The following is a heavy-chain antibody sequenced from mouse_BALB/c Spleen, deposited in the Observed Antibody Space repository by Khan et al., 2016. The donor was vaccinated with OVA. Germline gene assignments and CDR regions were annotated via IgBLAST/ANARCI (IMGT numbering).Heavy chain of an antibody. D-gene: IGHD1-2*01. J-gene: IGHJ1*01. CDR1: GYTFTEYT. CDR3: TRRDYYAYYWFFDV. V-gene: IGHV1-18*01. CDR2: FNPNNGGT. Sequence: EVQLLESGPELVKPGASVRISCKTSGYTFTEYTMHWVKQSHGKSLEWLGGFNPNNGGTSYNQKFKGKATLTVDKSSSTAYMELRSLTSEDSAVYYCTRRDYYAYYWFFDVWGAGTTVTVSS.